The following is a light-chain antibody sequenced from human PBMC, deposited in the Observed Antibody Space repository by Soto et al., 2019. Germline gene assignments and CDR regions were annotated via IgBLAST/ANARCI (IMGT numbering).Light chain of an antibody. V-gene: IGLV2-23*01. Sequence: QSALTQPSSVSGSPGQSITISCTRTSSDVGSYNLVSWYQQHPGKAPKLMIYEGSKRPSGVSNRFSGSKSGNTASLTISGLQDEDEADYCGCSYAGSRVFGGGTKLTVL. J-gene: IGLJ3*02. CDR2: EGS. CDR1: SSDVGSYNL. CDR3: CSYAGSRV.